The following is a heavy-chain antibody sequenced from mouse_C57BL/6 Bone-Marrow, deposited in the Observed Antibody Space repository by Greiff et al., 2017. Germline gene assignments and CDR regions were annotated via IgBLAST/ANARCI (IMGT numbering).Heavy chain of an antibody. CDR3: AREGWPSYYFDY. D-gene: IGHD2-3*01. V-gene: IGHV1-69*01. CDR1: GYTFTSYW. CDR2: IDPSDSYT. Sequence: QVQLQQPGAELVMPGASVKLSCKASGYTFTSYWMHWVKQRPGQGLEWIGEIDPSDSYTNYNQKFKGKSTLTVDKSSSTAYMQLSSLTSEDSAVYYCAREGWPSYYFDYWGQGTTLTVSS. J-gene: IGHJ2*01.